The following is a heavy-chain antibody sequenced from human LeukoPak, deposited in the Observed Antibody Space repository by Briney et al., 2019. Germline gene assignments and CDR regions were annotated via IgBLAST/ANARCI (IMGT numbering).Heavy chain of an antibody. CDR3: ARDLADFWSGYQYYFDY. CDR2: ISYDGSNK. CDR1: GFTFSSYA. Sequence: GGSLRLSCAASGFTFSSYAMHWVRQAPGEGLEWVAVISYDGSNKYYADSVKGRFTISRDNSKNTLYLQMNSLRAEDTAVYYCARDLADFWSGYQYYFDYWGQGTLVTVSS. V-gene: IGHV3-30-3*01. J-gene: IGHJ4*02. D-gene: IGHD3-3*01.